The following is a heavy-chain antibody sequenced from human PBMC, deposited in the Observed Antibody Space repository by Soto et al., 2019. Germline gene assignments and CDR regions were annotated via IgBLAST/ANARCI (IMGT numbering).Heavy chain of an antibody. V-gene: IGHV3-23*01. D-gene: IGHD3-10*01. Sequence: PGVSLRLSCAAAGFTFSSYYMTWVRQAPGKGLEWVSHISDSGGSTYYADSVKGRFTISRDTSKNMLYLQMNSLRDEDTAVYYCAKGDSPYTSGSRPFDYWGQGTLVTVSS. J-gene: IGHJ4*02. CDR1: GFTFSSYY. CDR3: AKGDSPYTSGSRPFDY. CDR2: ISDSGGST.